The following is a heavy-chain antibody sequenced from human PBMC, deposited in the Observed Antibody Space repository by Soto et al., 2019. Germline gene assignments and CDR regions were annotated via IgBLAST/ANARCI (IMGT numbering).Heavy chain of an antibody. Sequence: XGTLSLTCTVSGGSISSYYWSWIRQPPGKGLEWIGYIYYSGSTNYNPSLKSRVTISVDTPKNQFSLKLSSVTAADTAVYYCARDDHMGDYYYGMDVWGQGTTVTVSS. V-gene: IGHV4-59*01. CDR2: IYYSGST. CDR3: ARDDHMGDYYYGMDV. J-gene: IGHJ6*02. CDR1: GGSISSYY.